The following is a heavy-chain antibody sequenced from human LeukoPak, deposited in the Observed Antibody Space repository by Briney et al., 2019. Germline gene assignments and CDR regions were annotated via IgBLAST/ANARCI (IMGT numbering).Heavy chain of an antibody. J-gene: IGHJ6*03. D-gene: IGHD2-2*01. Sequence: SETLSLTCAVSGGSFSGYYWSWIRQPPGKGLEWIGEINQSGSTNYNPSLKSRVTISVETSKKQFSLRLSPVTAADTAVYYCAAGCSSTSCYWYYYTDVWGKGTTVTVSS. CDR3: AAGCSSTSCYWYYYTDV. V-gene: IGHV4-34*01. CDR1: GGSFSGYY. CDR2: INQSGST.